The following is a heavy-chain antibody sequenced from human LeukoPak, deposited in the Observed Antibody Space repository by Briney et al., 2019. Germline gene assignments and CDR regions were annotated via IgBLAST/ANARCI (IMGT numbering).Heavy chain of an antibody. CDR2: ISGSGGST. J-gene: IGHJ3*02. Sequence: GGSLRLSCAASGFTFSSYAMSWVRQAPGKGLEWVSAISGSGGSTYYADSVKGRFTISRDNAKNSLYLQMNSLRAEDTALYYCAREGRFDAFDIWGQGTMVTVSS. CDR1: GFTFSSYA. V-gene: IGHV3-23*01. CDR3: AREGRFDAFDI. D-gene: IGHD4-17*01.